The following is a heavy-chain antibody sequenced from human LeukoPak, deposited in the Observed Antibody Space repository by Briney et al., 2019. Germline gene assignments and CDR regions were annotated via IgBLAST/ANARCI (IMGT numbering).Heavy chain of an antibody. CDR3: ARSTYCSSTSCPFDY. Sequence: GGSLRLSCEGSGFSLSAYNMNWVRQAPGKGLESVSYISSSSATIFYADSVKGRFTISRDTSKNTLDLQMNSLRPEDTAVYYCARSTYCSSTSCPFDYWGQGTLVTVSS. CDR1: GFSLSAYN. CDR2: ISSSSATI. J-gene: IGHJ4*02. D-gene: IGHD2-2*01. V-gene: IGHV3-48*01.